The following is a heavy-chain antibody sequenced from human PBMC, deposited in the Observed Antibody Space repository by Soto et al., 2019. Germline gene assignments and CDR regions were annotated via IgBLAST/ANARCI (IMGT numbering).Heavy chain of an antibody. D-gene: IGHD2-15*01. CDR1: GGTFSSYA. CDR2: IIPIFGTA. J-gene: IGHJ6*02. V-gene: IGHV1-69*01. Sequence: QVQLVQSGAEVQKPGSSVKVSCKASGGTFSSYAISWVRQAPGQGLEWMGGIIPIFGTANYAQKFQGRVTITADESTSTAYMELSSLRSEDTAVYYCARDTYCSGGSCYSPVGDYYYYGMDVWGQGTTVTVSS. CDR3: ARDTYCSGGSCYSPVGDYYYYGMDV.